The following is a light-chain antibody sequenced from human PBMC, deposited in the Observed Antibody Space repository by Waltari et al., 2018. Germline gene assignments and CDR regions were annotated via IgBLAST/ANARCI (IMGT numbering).Light chain of an antibody. CDR1: SSDVGGYNY. CDR2: DVS. J-gene: IGLJ2*01. CDR3: SSYKSGSILL. Sequence: QSALTQPRSVSGSPGQSVTISCTGTSSDVGGYNYVSWYQHPPGKAPKLMIYDVSKRPAGVPDRVSASKSGNTASLTISGLQAEDEADYYCSSYKSGSILLFGGGTKVTVL. V-gene: IGLV2-11*01.